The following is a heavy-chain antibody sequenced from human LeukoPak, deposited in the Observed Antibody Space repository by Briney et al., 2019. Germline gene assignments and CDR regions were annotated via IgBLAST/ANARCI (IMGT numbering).Heavy chain of an antibody. CDR3: ATLWTYCSSTSCYLRWFDP. D-gene: IGHD2-2*01. CDR2: FDPEDGET. Sequence: ASVTVSCKVSGYTLTELSMHWVRQAPGKGLEWMGGFDPEDGETIYAQKFQGRVTMTEDTSTDTAYMELSSLRSEDTAVYYCATLWTYCSSTSCYLRWFDPWGQGTLVTVSS. J-gene: IGHJ5*02. V-gene: IGHV1-24*01. CDR1: GYTLTELS.